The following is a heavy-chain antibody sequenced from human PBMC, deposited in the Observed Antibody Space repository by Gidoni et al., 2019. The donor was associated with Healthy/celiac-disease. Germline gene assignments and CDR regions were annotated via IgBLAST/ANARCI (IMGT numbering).Heavy chain of an antibody. CDR3: ARVWGGQIDY. CDR2: IYYSGST. CDR1: GGPISRYY. J-gene: IGHJ4*02. Sequence: QVHLQESGPGLVQPSETLSLTSTVSGGPISRYYLSWIRQPPGKGLEWIGYIYYSGSTNYNPSLKSRVTISVDTSKNQFSLKLSSVTAADTAVYYCARVWGGQIDYWGQGTLVTVSS. V-gene: IGHV4-59*01. D-gene: IGHD3-3*01.